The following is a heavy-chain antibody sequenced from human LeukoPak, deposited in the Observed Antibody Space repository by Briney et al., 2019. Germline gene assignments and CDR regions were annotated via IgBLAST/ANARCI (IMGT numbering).Heavy chain of an antibody. CDR2: IIPILRSA. J-gene: IGHJ3*02. D-gene: IGHD2-21*01. CDR1: GVTFSSNS. Sequence: SVKVSCKTSGVTFSSNSITWVRQAPGQGLEWLGGIIPILRSASYAQKFRGRLRMTSDESTTTAYMELSSLSSDDTAMYFCARARTSIRFTDSFDIWSQGTLVTVSS. CDR3: ARARTSIRFTDSFDI. V-gene: IGHV1-69*13.